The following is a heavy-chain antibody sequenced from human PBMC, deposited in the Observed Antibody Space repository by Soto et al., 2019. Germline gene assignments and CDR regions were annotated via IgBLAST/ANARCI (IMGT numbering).Heavy chain of an antibody. CDR1: GGSVSSGGYY. D-gene: IGHD1-26*01. Sequence: SETLSLTCTVSGGSVSSGGYYWSWIRQHPGKGLEWIGYIYYSGSTYYNPSLKSRVTISVDTSKNQFSLKLSSVTAADTAVYYCARELVVGNYYYGMDVWGQGTTVTVSS. J-gene: IGHJ6*02. V-gene: IGHV4-31*03. CDR3: ARELVVGNYYYGMDV. CDR2: IYYSGST.